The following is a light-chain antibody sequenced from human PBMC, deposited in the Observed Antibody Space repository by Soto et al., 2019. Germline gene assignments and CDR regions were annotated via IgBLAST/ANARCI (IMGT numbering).Light chain of an antibody. CDR1: QNIHSF. CDR2: GGS. Sequence: DIQMTQSPYSLAASVGERVTITCRASQNIHSFLNWYQQKPGKAPQVLIYGGSALQSGVPSRFSGSGSGTDFTLTISSLQPEDFASYFCQQNYNIPFTFGPGTRVDI. J-gene: IGKJ3*01. CDR3: QQNYNIPFT. V-gene: IGKV1-39*01.